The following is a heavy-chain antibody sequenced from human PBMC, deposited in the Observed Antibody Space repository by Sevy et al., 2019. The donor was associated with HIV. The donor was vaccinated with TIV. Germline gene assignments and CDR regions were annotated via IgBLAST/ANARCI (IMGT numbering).Heavy chain of an antibody. Sequence: GESLKISCAASGFTFSSYWMHWVRQAPGKGLVWVSRINSDGSSTSYADPVKGRFTISRDNAKNTLYLQMNSLRAEDTAVYYCARGLLWFGELSRGWFDPWGQGTLVTVSS. J-gene: IGHJ5*02. D-gene: IGHD3-10*01. CDR3: ARGLLWFGELSRGWFDP. V-gene: IGHV3-74*01. CDR2: INSDGSST. CDR1: GFTFSSYW.